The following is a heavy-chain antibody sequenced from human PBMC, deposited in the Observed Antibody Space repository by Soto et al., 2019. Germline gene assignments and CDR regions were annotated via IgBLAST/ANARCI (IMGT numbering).Heavy chain of an antibody. CDR3: ARVNYYDSSGYRILNWFDP. D-gene: IGHD3-22*01. Sequence: GGSLRLSCAASGFTFSSYSMNWVRQAPGKGLEWVSSISSSSSYIYYADSVKGRFTISRDNAKNSLYLQMNSLRAEDTAVYYCARVNYYDSSGYRILNWFDPWGQGTLVTAPQ. J-gene: IGHJ5*02. CDR2: ISSSSSYI. CDR1: GFTFSSYS. V-gene: IGHV3-21*01.